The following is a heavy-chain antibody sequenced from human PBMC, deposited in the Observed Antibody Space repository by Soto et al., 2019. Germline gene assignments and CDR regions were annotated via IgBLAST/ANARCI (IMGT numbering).Heavy chain of an antibody. CDR2: AYHSGST. Sequence: QLQLQESGPGLVRPSGTLSLTCAVSGGFTSTNNWWSWVRQPPGKGLEWIGDAYHSGSTEYNPYLKSRVTISVDKSKNQISLKLTSATAADTAVYYCARSPLSSYYGGSGTFDYWGQGTLVTVSS. J-gene: IGHJ4*02. V-gene: IGHV4-4*02. CDR1: GGFTSTNNW. CDR3: ARSPLSSYYGGSGTFDY. D-gene: IGHD3-10*01.